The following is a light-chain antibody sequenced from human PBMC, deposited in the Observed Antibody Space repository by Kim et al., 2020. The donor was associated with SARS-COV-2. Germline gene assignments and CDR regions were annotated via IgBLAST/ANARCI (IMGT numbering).Light chain of an antibody. CDR3: QAWDSSTGV. J-gene: IGLJ2*01. CDR2: QDS. V-gene: IGLV3-1*01. Sequence: SYELTQPPSVSMSPEQTASITCSGDKLGDKYACWYQQKPGQSPVLVIYQDSKRPSGIPERFSGSNSGNTATLTISGTQAMDEADYYCQAWDSSTGVFGGGTQLTVL. CDR1: KLGDKY.